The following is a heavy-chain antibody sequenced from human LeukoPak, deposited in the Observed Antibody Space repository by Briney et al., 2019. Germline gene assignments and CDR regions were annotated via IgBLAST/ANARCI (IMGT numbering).Heavy chain of an antibody. V-gene: IGHV1-69*13. CDR3: ARGRPYAFDI. Sequence: SVKVSCKASGGTFSSYAVSWVRQAPGQGLEWMGGIILIFGTANYAQKFQGRVTITAAESTSTVYMELSSLRSEDTAVYYCARGRPYAFDIWGQGTMVTVSS. CDR1: GGTFSSYA. CDR2: IILIFGTA. J-gene: IGHJ3*02.